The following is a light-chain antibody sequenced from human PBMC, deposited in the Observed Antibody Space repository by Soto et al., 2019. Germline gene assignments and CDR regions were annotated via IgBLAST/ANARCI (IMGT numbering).Light chain of an antibody. J-gene: IGLJ3*02. Sequence: QSALTQPASVSGSPGQSITISCTGTSSDIGAYTYVSWYQHHPGKAPKLMIYDVSNRPPGVSNRFSGSKSGNTASLTISGLQTEDEADYYCSSYTVSTTLVFGGGTKLTVL. CDR3: SSYTVSTTLV. CDR1: SSDIGAYTY. CDR2: DVS. V-gene: IGLV2-14*03.